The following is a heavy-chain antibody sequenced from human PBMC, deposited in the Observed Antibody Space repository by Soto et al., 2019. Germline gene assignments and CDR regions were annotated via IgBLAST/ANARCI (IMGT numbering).Heavy chain of an antibody. J-gene: IGHJ4*02. D-gene: IGHD5-12*01. CDR1: GGSISSGGHY. CDR2: IYYSGST. V-gene: IGHV4-31*03. Sequence: QVQLQESGPGLVKPSQTLSLTCTVSGGSISSGGHYWCWIRQHPAKGLEWIGYIYYSGSTYYNPSLKSGVTTSIDKSKNQYSLKLSSGTAADTAGYYCARLSSSGDEFDYGGQGPLVTVSS. CDR3: ARLSSSGDEFDY.